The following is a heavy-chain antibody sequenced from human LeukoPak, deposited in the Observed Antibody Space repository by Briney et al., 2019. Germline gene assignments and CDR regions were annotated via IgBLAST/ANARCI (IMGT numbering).Heavy chain of an antibody. D-gene: IGHD5-18*01. CDR2: ISYDGNVR. CDR3: ARGGGYSYVLFDY. CDR1: GFTFSNYA. J-gene: IGHJ4*02. Sequence: GGSLRLSCAASGFTFSNYALHWVRQAPGKGLEWLAFISYDGNVRYYADSVKGRFTVSRDDSKITLYLQMNSLRAEDTAVYYCARGGGYSYVLFDYWGQGTLVTVSS. V-gene: IGHV3-30-3*01.